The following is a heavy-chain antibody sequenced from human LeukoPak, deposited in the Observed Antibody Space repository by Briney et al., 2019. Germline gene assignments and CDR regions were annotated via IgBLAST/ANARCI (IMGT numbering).Heavy chain of an antibody. V-gene: IGHV1-2*02. CDR2: ITLHSGDT. CDR1: GHTLTVHY. D-gene: IGHD1-1*01. CDR3: AREGQLGLDN. Sequence: GASVKVSCKASGHTLTVHYIHWVRQGPGQGLEWLGWITLHSGDTHYAQKYQGRLTMTSDTSISTGYMELSTLQFDDTAVYHCAREGQLGLDNWGQGTLVTVSS. J-gene: IGHJ1*01.